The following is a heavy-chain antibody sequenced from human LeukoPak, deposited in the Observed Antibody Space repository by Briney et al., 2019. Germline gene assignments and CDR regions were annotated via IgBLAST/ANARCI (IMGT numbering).Heavy chain of an antibody. CDR1: GYTFTGYY. CDR2: INPNSGGT. Sequence: ASVKVSCKASGYTFTGYYMHLVRQAPGQGLEWMGWINPNSGGTNYAQKFQGRVTMTRDTSISTAYMELSRLRSDDTAVYYCARRLYYDSSGYHYWGQGTLVTVSS. J-gene: IGHJ4*02. D-gene: IGHD3-22*01. CDR3: ARRLYYDSSGYHY. V-gene: IGHV1-2*02.